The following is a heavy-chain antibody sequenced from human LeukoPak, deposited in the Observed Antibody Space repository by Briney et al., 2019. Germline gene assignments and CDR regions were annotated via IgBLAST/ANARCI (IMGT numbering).Heavy chain of an antibody. J-gene: IGHJ6*02. V-gene: IGHV1-69*02. CDR3: ASAGGYSSSRLYYYYGMDV. Sequence: SVKVSCKASGYTFTSYYMHWVRQAPGQGLEWMGRIIPILGIANYAQKFQGRVTITADKSTSTAYMELSSLRSEDTAVYYCASAGGYSSSRLYYYYGMDVWGQGTTVTVSS. CDR1: GYTFTSYY. D-gene: IGHD6-13*01. CDR2: IIPILGIA.